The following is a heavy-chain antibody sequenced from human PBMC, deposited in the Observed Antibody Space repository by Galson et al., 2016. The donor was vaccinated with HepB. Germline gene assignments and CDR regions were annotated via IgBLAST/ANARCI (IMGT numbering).Heavy chain of an antibody. CDR1: GFTFSNYV. CDR2: ISHDGTHK. V-gene: IGHV3-30-3*02. CDR3: VKRSGSIVARPVDY. Sequence: SLRLSCATSGFTFSNYVMYWIRQAPGKGLEWVARISHDGTHKSCADSVKGRFTISRDTSKNTLYLQMDSLRVEDTAVYYCVKRSGSIVARPVDYWGQGTLVSVSS. J-gene: IGHJ4*02. D-gene: IGHD6-6*01.